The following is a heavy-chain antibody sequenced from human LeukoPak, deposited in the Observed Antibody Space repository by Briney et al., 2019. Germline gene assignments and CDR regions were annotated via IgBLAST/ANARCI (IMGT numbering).Heavy chain of an antibody. D-gene: IGHD4-17*01. CDR2: IYTSGST. V-gene: IGHV4-61*02. Sequence: SETLSLTCTVSGGSISSGSYYWSWIRQPAGKGLEWIGRIYTSGSTNYNPSLKSRVTISVDTSKNQFSLKLSSVTAADTAVYYCARGPPDYGDYGYYYYYMDVWSKGTTVTVSS. CDR3: ARGPPDYGDYGYYYYYMDV. J-gene: IGHJ6*03. CDR1: GGSISSGSYY.